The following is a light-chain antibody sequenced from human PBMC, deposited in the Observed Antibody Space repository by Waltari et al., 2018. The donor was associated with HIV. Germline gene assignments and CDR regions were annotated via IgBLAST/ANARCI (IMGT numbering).Light chain of an antibody. CDR3: LLSYSGARPWV. CDR1: TGPVTSGHH. Sequence: QAVVTREPSLTVSPGGTVTLTCGSSTGPVTSGHHPYWFQQRPGQAPRTLIYDATNKFSWTPALFSGSLLGGKAALTLSGAQPDDEADYYCLLSYSGARPWVFGGGTKLTVL. J-gene: IGLJ3*02. V-gene: IGLV7-46*01. CDR2: DAT.